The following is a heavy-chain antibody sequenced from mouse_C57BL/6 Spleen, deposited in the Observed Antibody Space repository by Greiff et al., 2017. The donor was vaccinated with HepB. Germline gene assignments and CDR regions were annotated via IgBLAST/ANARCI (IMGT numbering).Heavy chain of an antibody. D-gene: IGHD1-1*01. CDR3: ARGARANYYYGSSGYFDV. Sequence: VQLQQSGPELVKPGASVKISCKASGYTFTDYYMNWVKQSHGKSLEWIGDINPNNGGTSYNQKFKGKATLTVDKSSSTAYMELRSLTSEDSAVYYCARGARANYYYGSSGYFDVWGTGTTVTVSS. J-gene: IGHJ1*03. CDR2: INPNNGGT. CDR1: GYTFTDYY. V-gene: IGHV1-26*01.